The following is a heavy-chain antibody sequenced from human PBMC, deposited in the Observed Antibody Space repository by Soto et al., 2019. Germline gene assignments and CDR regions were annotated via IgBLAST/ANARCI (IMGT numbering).Heavy chain of an antibody. Sequence: LGESLKISCKGSGYSLAGYWITWVRQKPGQGLEWMGRIDPSDSQTYYSPSFRGHVTISVTKSITTVFLQWSSLRASDTAMYYCARQIYDSDTGPNFQYYFDSWGQGTPVTVSS. CDR1: GYSLAGYW. CDR3: ARQIYDSDTGPNFQYYFDS. D-gene: IGHD3-22*01. CDR2: IDPSDSQT. J-gene: IGHJ4*02. V-gene: IGHV5-10-1*01.